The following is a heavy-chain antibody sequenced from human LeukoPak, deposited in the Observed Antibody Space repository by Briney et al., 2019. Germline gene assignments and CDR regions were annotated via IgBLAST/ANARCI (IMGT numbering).Heavy chain of an antibody. J-gene: IGHJ4*02. CDR3: ARAKPKNMVRGLIMRRESRYYFDY. D-gene: IGHD3-10*01. Sequence: GGSLRLSCAASGFTFSTFATIWVRQPPGKGLEWVSVIYSGGSTYYADSVKGRFTISRDNSKSTLYIQMNSLRAEDTAVYYCARAKPKNMVRGLIMRRESRYYFDYWGQGTLVTVSS. CDR1: GFTFSTFA. CDR2: IYSGGST. V-gene: IGHV3-53*01.